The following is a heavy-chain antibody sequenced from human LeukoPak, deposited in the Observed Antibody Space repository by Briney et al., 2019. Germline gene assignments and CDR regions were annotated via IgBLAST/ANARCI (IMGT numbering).Heavy chain of an antibody. D-gene: IGHD5-24*01. CDR2: ISYDGSNK. CDR3: ARDEGEMATISGNDY. V-gene: IGHV3-30-3*01. J-gene: IGHJ4*02. Sequence: GGSLRLSCAASGLTFSSYAMHWVRQAPGKGLEWVAVISYDGSNKYCADSVKGRFTISRDNSKNTLYLQMNSLRAEDTAVYYCARDEGEMATISGNDYWGQGTLVTVSS. CDR1: GLTFSSYA.